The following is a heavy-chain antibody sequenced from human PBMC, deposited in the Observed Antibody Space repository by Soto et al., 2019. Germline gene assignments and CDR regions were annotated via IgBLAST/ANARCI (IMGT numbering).Heavy chain of an antibody. CDR3: ARVSSYSSSSEDY. CDR2: ISSSSSYI. V-gene: IGHV3-21*01. J-gene: IGHJ4*02. CDR1: GFTFSSYS. D-gene: IGHD6-6*01. Sequence: GGSLRLSCAASGFTFSSYSMNWVRQAPGKGLEWVSSISSSSSYIYYADSVKGRFTISRDNAKNSLYLQMNSLRAEDTAVYYCARVSSYSSSSEDYWGQGTLVTVSS.